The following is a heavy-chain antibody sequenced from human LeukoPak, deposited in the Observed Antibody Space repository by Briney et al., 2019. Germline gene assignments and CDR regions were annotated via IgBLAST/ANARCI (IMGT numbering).Heavy chain of an antibody. J-gene: IGHJ3*01. CDR3: ARDPGTMVTTTINAFDV. Sequence: ASVKVSCKGSGYTFTSYGISWVRQAPGQGLEWMGWISTHNDNTNYAQKLQDRVTMTTDTSASTAYMELRSLRSDDTAVYYCARDPGTMVTTTINAFDVWGQGTMVTVSS. CDR2: ISTHNDNT. D-gene: IGHD4/OR15-4a*01. CDR1: GYTFTSYG. V-gene: IGHV1-18*01.